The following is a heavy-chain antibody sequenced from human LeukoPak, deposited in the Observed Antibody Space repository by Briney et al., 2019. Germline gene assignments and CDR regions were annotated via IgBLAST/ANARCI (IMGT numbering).Heavy chain of an antibody. Sequence: GGSLRLSCAASGFTVSRNYMSWVRQAPGKGLEWVSVIYSGGRTYYADSVKGRFTISRGNAKNSLYLQMNSLRAEDTAVYYCAELGITMIGGVWGKGTTVTISS. CDR1: GFTVSRNY. D-gene: IGHD3-10*02. V-gene: IGHV3-66*01. J-gene: IGHJ6*04. CDR2: IYSGGRT. CDR3: AELGITMIGGV.